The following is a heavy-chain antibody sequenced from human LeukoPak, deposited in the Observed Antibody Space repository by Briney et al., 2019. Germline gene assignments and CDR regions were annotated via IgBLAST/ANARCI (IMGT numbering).Heavy chain of an antibody. Sequence: PSETLSLTCTVSGGSIYSESYYWSWIRQPPGKGLEWIGYIYYSGGTNYNPSLKSRVTMSLDTSRDQFSLRLSSVTAADTAVYYCARDPSIAVAANWFDPWGQGTLDTVSS. CDR3: ARDPSIAVAANWFDP. J-gene: IGHJ5*02. D-gene: IGHD6-19*01. CDR1: GGSIYSESYY. V-gene: IGHV4-61*01. CDR2: IYYSGGT.